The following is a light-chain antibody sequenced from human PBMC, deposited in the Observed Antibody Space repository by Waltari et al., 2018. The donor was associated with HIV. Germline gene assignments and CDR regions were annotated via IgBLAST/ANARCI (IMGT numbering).Light chain of an antibody. CDR3: QTWDTAPWV. V-gene: IGLV4-69*01. CDR1: SGHSTYA. J-gene: IGLJ3*02. CDR2: LNNDGSH. Sequence: QLILTQSPSASASLGASVKLTCTLSSGHSTYAIAWLQHQPEKGPRFLMKLNNDGSHTRGDGIPDRFSGSSSGAERYLTISSLQSEDEADYYCQTWDTAPWVFGGGTKLTVL.